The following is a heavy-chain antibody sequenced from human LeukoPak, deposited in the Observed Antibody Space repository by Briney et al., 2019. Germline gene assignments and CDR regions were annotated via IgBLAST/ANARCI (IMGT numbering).Heavy chain of an antibody. V-gene: IGHV1-46*01. CDR1: GYTFTSYY. CDR2: INPSGGST. CDR3: ARGRATVTTAP. J-gene: IGHJ5*02. D-gene: IGHD4-17*01. Sequence: ASVKVSCKASGYTFTSYYMHWVRQAPAQGREWMGIINPSGGSTSYAQKFQGRVTMTRYTSTSKVYMDLSSLRSTAAAVYYCARGRATVTTAPWGQGTLVTVSS.